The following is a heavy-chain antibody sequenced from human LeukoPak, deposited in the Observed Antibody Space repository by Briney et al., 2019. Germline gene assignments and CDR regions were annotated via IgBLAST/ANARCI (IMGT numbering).Heavy chain of an antibody. J-gene: IGHJ4*02. CDR2: ISSGGSSI. V-gene: IGHV3-48*03. CDR1: GFTFSSYE. D-gene: IGHD6-19*01. CDR3: ARSSGWYTGFDF. Sequence: GGSLRLSCAASGFTFSSYEMNWVRQAPGKGLEWVSYISSGGSSIYYADSVKGRFTISRDNAKNSLYLQMNSLRAEDTAVYYCARSSGWYTGFDFWGQGTLVTVSS.